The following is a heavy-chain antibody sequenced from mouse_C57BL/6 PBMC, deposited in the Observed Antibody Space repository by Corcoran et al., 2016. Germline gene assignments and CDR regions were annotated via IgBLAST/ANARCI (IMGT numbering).Heavy chain of an antibody. Sequence: QVQLQQSGPELVKPGASVKISCKASGYTFTDYYINWVKQRPGKGLEWIGQIYPGDGDTNYNGKFKGKATLTADKSSSTAYMQRSSLTSEDSAVYFCARSGYKGAWFAYWGQGTLVTVSA. D-gene: IGHD1-3*01. CDR2: IYPGDGDT. J-gene: IGHJ3*01. CDR3: ARSGYKGAWFAY. CDR1: GYTFTDYY. V-gene: IGHV1-80*01.